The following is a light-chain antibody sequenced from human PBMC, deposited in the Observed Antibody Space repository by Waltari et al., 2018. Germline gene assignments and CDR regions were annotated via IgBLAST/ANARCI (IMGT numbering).Light chain of an antibody. CDR2: GAS. CDR3: QQYYFTPYT. V-gene: IGKV1-NL1*01. CDR1: QGISNS. J-gene: IGKJ2*01. Sequence: DIQMTQSPSSLSASVGDRVTITCRASQGISNSLAWYQQKPGKAPKLLLYGASRLEGGVPPRFSGSGSGTDYTLTISSLQPDDFATYYCQQYYFTPYTFGQGTKLDIK.